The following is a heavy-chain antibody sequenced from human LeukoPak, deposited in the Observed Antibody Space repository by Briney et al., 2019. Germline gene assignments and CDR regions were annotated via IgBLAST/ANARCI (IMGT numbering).Heavy chain of an antibody. CDR2: ISSSSSTI. CDR3: ARLAYCGGDCYSDPFDY. Sequence: GGSLRLSCAASGFTFSSYSMNWVRQAPGKGLEWVSYISSSSSTIYYADSVKGRFTISRDNAKNSLYLQMNSLRAEDTAVYYCARLAYCGGDCYSDPFDYWGQGTLVTVSS. CDR1: GFTFSSYS. D-gene: IGHD2-21*02. V-gene: IGHV3-48*04. J-gene: IGHJ4*02.